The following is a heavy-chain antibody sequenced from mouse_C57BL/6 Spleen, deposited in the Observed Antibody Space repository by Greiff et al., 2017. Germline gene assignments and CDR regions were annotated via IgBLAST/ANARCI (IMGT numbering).Heavy chain of an antibody. Sequence: VQLQQSGTVLARPGASVKMSCKTSGYTFTSYWMHWVKQRPGQGLEWIGAIYPGNSDTSYNQKLKGKAKLTAVKSASTAYMELRSLTNEDSAVYYCTTITGTEFDYWGQGTTRTVSS. CDR1: GYTFTSYW. V-gene: IGHV1-5*01. CDR2: IYPGNSDT. CDR3: TTITGTEFDY. J-gene: IGHJ2*01. D-gene: IGHD4-1*01.